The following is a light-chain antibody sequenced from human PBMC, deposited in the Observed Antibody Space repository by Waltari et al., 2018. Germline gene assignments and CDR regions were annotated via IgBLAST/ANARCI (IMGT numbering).Light chain of an antibody. V-gene: IGKV1-33*01. CDR2: DTS. Sequence: DIQMTQSPSSLSASVGDRVTITCQASQDISKYLNWYQQKPGKAPKLLIYDTSNLENGVPSRFSGSGSVTDFTFTISSLQPEDFAIYYCHQYDVIPRTFGQGTKVEMK. CDR1: QDISKY. CDR3: HQYDVIPRT. J-gene: IGKJ1*01.